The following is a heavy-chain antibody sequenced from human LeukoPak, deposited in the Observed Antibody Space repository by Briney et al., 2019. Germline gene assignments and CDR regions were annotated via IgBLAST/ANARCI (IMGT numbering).Heavy chain of an antibody. CDR1: GYTFTSYG. CDR2: ISAYNGNT. Sequence: ASVKVSCKASGYTFTSYGISWVRQAPGQGLEWMGWISAYNGNTNYAQKLQGRVTMTTDTSTSTAYMELRSLRSDDTAVYYCARDYTPISCSSTSCYSFWFDPWGQGTLVTVSS. D-gene: IGHD2-2*01. J-gene: IGHJ5*02. V-gene: IGHV1-18*01. CDR3: ARDYTPISCSSTSCYSFWFDP.